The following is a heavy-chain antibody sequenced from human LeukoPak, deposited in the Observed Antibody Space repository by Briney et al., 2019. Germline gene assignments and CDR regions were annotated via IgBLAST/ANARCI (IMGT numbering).Heavy chain of an antibody. CDR2: ISSSGSYI. V-gene: IGHV3-48*03. J-gene: IGHJ3*02. Sequence: GGSLRLSCTASGFAFSIYEMDWVRQAPGKGLEGVAYISSSGSYIQYAESVKGRFTISRDNAEKSLFLQMNSLRDEDTAVYYCARDPGYSSTGVDAFDIWGRGTMVTVSS. CDR3: ARDPGYSSTGVDAFDI. CDR1: GFAFSIYE. D-gene: IGHD6-13*01.